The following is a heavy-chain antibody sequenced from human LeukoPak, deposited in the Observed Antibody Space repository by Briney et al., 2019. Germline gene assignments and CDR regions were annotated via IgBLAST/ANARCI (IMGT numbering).Heavy chain of an antibody. CDR3: ARGIFGYSY. Sequence: SETLSLTCAVYGGSFSGYYWSWIRQPPGKGLEWIGEINHSGSTSYNPSLKSRVTISVDTSKNQFSLKLSSVTAADTVVYYCARGIFGYSYWGQGTLVTVSS. CDR2: INHSGST. CDR1: GGSFSGYY. V-gene: IGHV4-34*01. J-gene: IGHJ4*02. D-gene: IGHD5-18*01.